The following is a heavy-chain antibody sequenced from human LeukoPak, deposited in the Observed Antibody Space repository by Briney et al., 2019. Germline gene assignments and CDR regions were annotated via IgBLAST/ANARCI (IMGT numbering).Heavy chain of an antibody. CDR2: ISSSSSYI. V-gene: IGHV3-21*01. J-gene: IGHJ3*02. D-gene: IGHD1-26*01. CDR3: ARGGKVGVSPAFDI. CDR1: GFTFSSYS. Sequence: PGGSLRLSCAASGFTFSSYSMNWVRQAPGKGLEWVSSISSSSSYIYYADSVKGRFTISRDNAKNPLYLQMNSLRAEDTAVYYCARGGKVGVSPAFDIWGQGTMVTVSS.